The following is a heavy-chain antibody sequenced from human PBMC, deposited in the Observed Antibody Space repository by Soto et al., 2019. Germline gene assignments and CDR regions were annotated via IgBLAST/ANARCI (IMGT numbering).Heavy chain of an antibody. CDR3: VEGWNDF. D-gene: IGHD1-1*01. CDR2: IKSKSDGGTR. V-gene: IGHV3-15*01. CDR1: GFIFSSAW. Sequence: EVQVVDSGGDLVKPGGSLRLSCATSGFIFSSAWMSWVRQAPGKGLEWVVRIKSKSDGGTRDYATPVNGRFNISRDDSKTMVYLQMNSLTAEDTAVYYCVEGWNDFWGQGTLVTVSS. J-gene: IGHJ4*02.